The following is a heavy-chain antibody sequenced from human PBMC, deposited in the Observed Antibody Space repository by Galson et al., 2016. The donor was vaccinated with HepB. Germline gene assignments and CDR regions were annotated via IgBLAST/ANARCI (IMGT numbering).Heavy chain of an antibody. CDR3: ARTRGSYFDY. CDR1: GGTFSNYA. Sequence: SVKVSCKASGGTFSNYAISWVRQAPGQGLEWMGGIIPIFETAESRQKFQGRVTITADKSTGTAYMELSSLRSEDTAIYYCARTRGSYFDYWGQGTLVTVSS. V-gene: IGHV1-69*06. J-gene: IGHJ4*02. D-gene: IGHD1-26*01. CDR2: IIPIFETA.